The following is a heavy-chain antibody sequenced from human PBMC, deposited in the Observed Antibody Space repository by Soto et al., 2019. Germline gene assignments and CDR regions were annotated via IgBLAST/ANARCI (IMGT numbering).Heavy chain of an antibody. Sequence: ASVKFCCKASGGTFSSYAISWVRQAPGQGLEWMGGIIPIFGTANYAQKFQGRVTITADESTSTAYMELSSLRSEDTAVYYCASFIMAARRDYWGQGTLVTVS. V-gene: IGHV1-69*13. CDR1: GGTFSSYA. J-gene: IGHJ4*02. D-gene: IGHD6-6*01. CDR3: ASFIMAARRDY. CDR2: IIPIFGTA.